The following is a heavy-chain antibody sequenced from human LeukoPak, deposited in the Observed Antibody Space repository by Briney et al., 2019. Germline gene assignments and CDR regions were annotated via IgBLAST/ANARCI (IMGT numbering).Heavy chain of an antibody. CDR1: GFSFSTYA. D-gene: IGHD6-13*01. J-gene: IGHJ4*02. CDR2: VSNDGRKT. CDR3: AKDDGPYSSTWYSVGLIDY. Sequence: GRSLRLSCAASGFSFSTYAMQWVRQAPGKGLDWVGVVSNDGRKTQYADSVKGRFTISRDSSKKTVYLQMNSLTTDDTGVYYCAKDDGPYSSTWYSVGLIDYWGQGTLVNVSS. V-gene: IGHV3-30*18.